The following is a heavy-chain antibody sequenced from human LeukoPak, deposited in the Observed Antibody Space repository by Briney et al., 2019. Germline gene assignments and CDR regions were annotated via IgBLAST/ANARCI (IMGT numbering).Heavy chain of an antibody. Sequence: SETLSLTCAVSGYSISSGYYWGWLRQPPGKGLDYIGNIYHSGSTYYNPSLKSRVTISVDTSKNQFSLKLNSVTGADTAVYYCAREGSSMVRGGIIPNWFDYWGQGTLVTVSS. CDR1: GYSISSGYY. J-gene: IGHJ5*01. V-gene: IGHV4-38-2*02. CDR3: AREGSSMVRGGIIPNWFDY. CDR2: IYHSGST. D-gene: IGHD3-10*01.